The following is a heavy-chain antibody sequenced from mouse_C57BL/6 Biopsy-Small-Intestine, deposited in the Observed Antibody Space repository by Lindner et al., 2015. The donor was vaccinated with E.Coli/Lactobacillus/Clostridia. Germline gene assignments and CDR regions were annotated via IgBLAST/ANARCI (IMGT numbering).Heavy chain of an antibody. CDR2: IYPGSTNS. Sequence: VQLQESGPEVVKPGASVKISCKASGYSFTSYYIHWVKQRPGQGLEWIGWIYPGSTNSKYHEKFKGKATLTADTSSSTPYMQLSSLTSEDSAVYYCARYFGSSLWFAYWGQGTLVTVSA. CDR3: ARYFGSSLWFAY. CDR1: GYSFTSYY. V-gene: IGHV1-66*01. D-gene: IGHD1-1*01. J-gene: IGHJ3*01.